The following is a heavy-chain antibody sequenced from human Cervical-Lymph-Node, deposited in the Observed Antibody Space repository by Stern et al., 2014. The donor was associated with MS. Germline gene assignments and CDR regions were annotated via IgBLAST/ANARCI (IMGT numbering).Heavy chain of an antibody. CDR1: GYTFSNYA. D-gene: IGHD4-17*01. J-gene: IGHJ4*02. CDR3: ARRTGGDYDLFDY. V-gene: IGHV7-4-1*02. CDR2: INTNTGIP. Sequence: QVQLVESGSELKKPGASVKVSCKASGYTFSNYAMNWVRQAPGQVLEWLGWINTNTGIPTYARGFTGRFVFSLDTSVSTAYLQISSLNAEDTAVYYCARRTGGDYDLFDYWGQGTLVTVSS.